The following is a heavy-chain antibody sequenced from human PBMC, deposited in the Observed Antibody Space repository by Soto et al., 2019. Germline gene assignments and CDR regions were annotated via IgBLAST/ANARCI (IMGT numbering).Heavy chain of an antibody. D-gene: IGHD5-12*01. V-gene: IGHV1-2*02. J-gene: IGHJ4*02. CDR2: INPNSGGT. CDR3: ARELVCYDSVGSDY. Sequence: ASVKDCCKASGYTFTGYYMHWGRQAPGQGLEWMGWINPNSGGTNYAQKFQGRVTMTRDTSISTAYMELSRLRSDDTAVYYCARELVCYDSVGSDYWGQGTLVTVSS. CDR1: GYTFTGYY.